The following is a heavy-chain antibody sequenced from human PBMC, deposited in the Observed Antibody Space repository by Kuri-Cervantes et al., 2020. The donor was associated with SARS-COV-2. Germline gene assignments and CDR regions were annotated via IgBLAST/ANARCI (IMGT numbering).Heavy chain of an antibody. CDR1: GFTFTDYL. V-gene: IGHV3-7*03. J-gene: IGHJ3*01. D-gene: IGHD3-10*01. CDR2: VRPDGNSK. Sequence: GESLKISCAASGFTFTDYLMSWVRQAPGKGLEWVGNVRPDGNSKGYVDAVKGRFTISRDNAKNSLYLQMDSLSAEDTAVYYCARDDRAGHFDVWGQGTMVTVSS. CDR3: ARDDRAGHFDV.